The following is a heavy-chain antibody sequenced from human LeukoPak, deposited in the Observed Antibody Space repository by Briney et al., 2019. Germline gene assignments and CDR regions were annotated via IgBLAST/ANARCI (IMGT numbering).Heavy chain of an antibody. CDR2: ISGGGGLI. V-gene: IGHV3-23*01. CDR3: AKGSDMAYHFDY. Sequence: PGGSLRLSCAASGFSFSSYAMCWVRQAPGGGLGWGSPISGGGGLIYYAESLRGGFTISRANPKNTPYLQMNSLSAENTAVYYCAKGSDMAYHFDYWGPGTLCTASS. CDR1: GFSFSSYA. D-gene: IGHD5-18*01. J-gene: IGHJ4*02.